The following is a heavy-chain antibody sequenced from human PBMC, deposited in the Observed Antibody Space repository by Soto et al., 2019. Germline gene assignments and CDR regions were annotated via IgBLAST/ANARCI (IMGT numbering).Heavy chain of an antibody. J-gene: IGHJ4*02. D-gene: IGHD4-4*01. Sequence: EVQLVESGRGLVQPGGSLRLSCAASGLTFNSYSMNWVRQAPGKGLERVSYISTSSNRIYYADSEKGRFPTSRDNVKNTLFLQMFSLRAEDTAVCYCSRASYSNSGLSDWGQGTLVTVSS. CDR3: SRASYSNSGLSD. CDR1: GLTFNSYS. CDR2: ISTSSNRI. V-gene: IGHV3-48*01.